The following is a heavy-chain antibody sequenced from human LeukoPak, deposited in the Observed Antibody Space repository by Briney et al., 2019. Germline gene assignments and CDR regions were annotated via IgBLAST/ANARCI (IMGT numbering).Heavy chain of an antibody. D-gene: IGHD1-26*01. CDR2: IKQDGSKK. J-gene: IGHJ4*02. CDR3: TRVSYIDEGIDY. Sequence: GGSLRLSCVASGFPFSSYWMTWVRQAPGKGLEWVANIKQDGSKKSYVDSVKGQFTISRDNAKNSLYLQMNSLRAEDTAIYYCTRVSYIDEGIDYWGQGTLVTVSS. V-gene: IGHV3-7*04. CDR1: GFPFSSYW.